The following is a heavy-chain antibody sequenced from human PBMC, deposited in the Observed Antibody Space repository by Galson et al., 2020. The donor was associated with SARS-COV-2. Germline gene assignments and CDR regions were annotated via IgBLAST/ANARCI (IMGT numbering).Heavy chain of an antibody. Sequence: SETLSLTCTVSGGSISSSSYYWGWIRQPPGKGLEWIGSIYYSGSTYYNPSLKSRVTISVDTSKNQFSLKLSSVTAADTAVYYCARERIRIAVADYFDYWGQGTLVTVSS. V-gene: IGHV4-39*07. CDR1: GGSISSSSYY. CDR3: ARERIRIAVADYFDY. CDR2: IYYSGST. J-gene: IGHJ4*02. D-gene: IGHD6-19*01.